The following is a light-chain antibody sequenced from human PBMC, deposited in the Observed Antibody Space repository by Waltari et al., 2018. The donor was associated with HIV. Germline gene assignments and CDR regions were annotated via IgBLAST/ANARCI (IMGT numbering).Light chain of an antibody. J-gene: IGLJ2*01. CDR2: DVI. CDR1: SSDVGGYNY. Sequence: QSALTQPPSASGSPGQSVTLSCTGTSSDVGGYNYVSWHQQHPGKAPKLMIYDVIKRPSGVPDRFSGSKSDNTASLTISGLQPEDEAHYYCCAYAGSYSVVFGGGTKLTVL. V-gene: IGLV2-8*01. CDR3: CAYAGSYSVV.